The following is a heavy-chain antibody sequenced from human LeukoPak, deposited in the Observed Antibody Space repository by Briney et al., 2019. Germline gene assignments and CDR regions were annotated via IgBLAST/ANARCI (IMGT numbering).Heavy chain of an antibody. J-gene: IGHJ4*02. Sequence: GGSLRLSCAASGFTFSSYAMSWVRQAPGKGLEWVSAISGSGGSTYYAGSVKGRFTISRDNAKNSLYLQMNSLRAEDTAVYYCARDHSGSFDYWGQGTLVTVSS. V-gene: IGHV3-23*01. D-gene: IGHD3-22*01. CDR1: GFTFSSYA. CDR3: ARDHSGSFDY. CDR2: ISGSGGST.